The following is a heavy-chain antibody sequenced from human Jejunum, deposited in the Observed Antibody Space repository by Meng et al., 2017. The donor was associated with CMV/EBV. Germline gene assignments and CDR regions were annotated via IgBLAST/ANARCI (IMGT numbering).Heavy chain of an antibody. V-gene: IGHV1-2*02. CDR3: VREGYFCSSSSCYKSFDY. J-gene: IGHJ4*02. CDR2: NKVDSGGT. CDR1: CTYSY. D-gene: IGHD2-2*02. Sequence: CTYSYVHWVRQAPGHRLEWVGLNKVDSGGTNSAQDIQGKVTMTRDTSISTVYMDLSRLRSDDTALYYCVREGYFCSSSSCYKSFDYWGQGTLVTVSS.